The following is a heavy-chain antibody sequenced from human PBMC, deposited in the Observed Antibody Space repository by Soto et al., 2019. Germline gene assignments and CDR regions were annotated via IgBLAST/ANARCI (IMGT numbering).Heavy chain of an antibody. CDR3: ARETTTVTTVRYFDY. CDR1: GGSISSYY. CDR2: IYYSGST. V-gene: IGHV4-59*01. D-gene: IGHD4-17*01. Sequence: PSETLSLTCTVSGGSISSYYWSWIRQPPGKGLEWIGYIYYSGSTNYNPSLKSRVTISVDTSKNQFSLKLSSVTAADTAVYYCARETTTVTTVRYFDYWGQGTLVTSPQ. J-gene: IGHJ4*02.